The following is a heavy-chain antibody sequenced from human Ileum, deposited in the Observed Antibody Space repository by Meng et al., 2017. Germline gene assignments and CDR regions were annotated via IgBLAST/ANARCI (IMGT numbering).Heavy chain of an antibody. CDR2: NNHGGSN. CDR1: GGSFSQYD. Sequence: QVQLQQRGAGLLNPSETLSPTCAFYGGSFSQYDWNWIRQFPGKGLEWSGQNNHGGSNNYNPSLSSRVTISADMSKSQSSLKLSSVTAADTAVYYCRLAYCIGDCGDYWGQGTLVTVSS. V-gene: IGHV4-34*02. J-gene: IGHJ4*02. D-gene: IGHD2-21*02. CDR3: RLAYCIGDCGDY.